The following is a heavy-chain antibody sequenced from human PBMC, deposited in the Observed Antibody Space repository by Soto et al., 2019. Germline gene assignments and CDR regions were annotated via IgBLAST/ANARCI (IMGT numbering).Heavy chain of an antibody. Sequence: QVQLQESGPGLVKPSETLSLTCSVSGGSVSTETHYWTWIRQPPGKGLEWIGYIYKSGATIYNTSLKRRVTIAVDPYKNEFALKLSSVTAADPAVYYCARVRDPAKVGFWGQGTLVMVSS. CDR2: IYKSGAT. CDR1: GGSVSTETHY. D-gene: IGHD2-15*01. J-gene: IGHJ4*02. CDR3: ARVRDPAKVGF. V-gene: IGHV4-61*01.